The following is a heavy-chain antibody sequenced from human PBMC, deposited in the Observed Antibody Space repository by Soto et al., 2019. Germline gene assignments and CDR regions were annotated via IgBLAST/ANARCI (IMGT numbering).Heavy chain of an antibody. Sequence: EPRSLTCSVYGGSFSVYYWSWIRQPPGKGLEWIGEINHSGSTNYNPSLKSRVTISVDTSKNQFSLKLSSVTAADTAVYYCARATTVHYYYYYGMDVWGQGTTVTVSS. CDR1: GGSFSVYY. CDR3: ARATTVHYYYYYGMDV. D-gene: IGHD4-4*01. J-gene: IGHJ6*02. V-gene: IGHV4-34*01. CDR2: INHSGST.